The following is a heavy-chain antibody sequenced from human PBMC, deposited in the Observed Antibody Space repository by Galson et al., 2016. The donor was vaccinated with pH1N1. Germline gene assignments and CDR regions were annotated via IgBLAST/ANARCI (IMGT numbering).Heavy chain of an antibody. CDR1: GYSLTELS. CDR3: ATDWGTVTSWIVALDL. D-gene: IGHD4-17*01. J-gene: IGHJ3*01. Sequence: SVKVSCKVSGYSLTELSMHWVRLAPGKGLEWMGGLDPAIGETVYAQKFQGRITMTEDTSTDTAYMKLNSLKTEDTAVYYCATDWGTVTSWIVALDLWGRGTMVTVSS. CDR2: LDPAIGET. V-gene: IGHV1-24*01.